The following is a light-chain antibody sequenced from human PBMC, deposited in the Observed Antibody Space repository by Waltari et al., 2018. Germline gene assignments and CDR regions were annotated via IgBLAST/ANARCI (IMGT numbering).Light chain of an antibody. CDR2: DAS. J-gene: IGKJ5*01. V-gene: IGKV1-33*01. Sequence: DIQMTQSPSSLSASVGDRVTIICQASQDISNYLNWYQQKPGKAPKLLIYDASNLETGVPSRFSGSGSGTDFTFTISSLQPEDIATYYCQQYDNLPVFGQGTRLEIK. CDR1: QDISNY. CDR3: QQYDNLPV.